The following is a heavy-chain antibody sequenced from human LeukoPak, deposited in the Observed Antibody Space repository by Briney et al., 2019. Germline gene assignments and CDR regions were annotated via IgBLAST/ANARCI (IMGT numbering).Heavy chain of an antibody. V-gene: IGHV3-30*18. D-gene: IGHD3-22*01. J-gene: IGHJ4*02. CDR3: AKDYYDSSGYYFNGFDY. CDR1: GFTFSSYG. Sequence: GGSLRLSCAASGFTFSSYGLHWVRQAPGKGLAWVAVISYDGSNKYYADSVKGRFTISRDNSKNTLYLQMNSLRAEDTAVYYCAKDYYDSSGYYFNGFDYWGQGTLVTVSS. CDR2: ISYDGSNK.